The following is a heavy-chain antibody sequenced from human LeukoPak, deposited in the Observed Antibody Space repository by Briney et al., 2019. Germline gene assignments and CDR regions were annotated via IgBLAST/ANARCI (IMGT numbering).Heavy chain of an antibody. D-gene: IGHD6-13*01. Sequence: SETLSLTCTVSGGSISSYYWSWIRQPPGKGLEWIGYIYYSGSTNYNPSLKSRVTISVDTSKNQFSLKLSSVTAADTAVYYCARGCIAAAGRVGWFDPWGQGTLVTVSS. CDR1: GGSISSYY. J-gene: IGHJ5*02. V-gene: IGHV4-59*01. CDR3: ARGCIAAAGRVGWFDP. CDR2: IYYSGST.